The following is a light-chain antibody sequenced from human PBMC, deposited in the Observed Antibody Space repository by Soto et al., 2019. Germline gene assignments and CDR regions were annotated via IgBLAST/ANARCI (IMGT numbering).Light chain of an antibody. Sequence: ETVLTQSPATLSVSPGERATFSCKASQSVTTNLAWYQQKPGQVPRLLIYGAFTRATGIPARFSGSGSGTEFTLSISSLQSEDFAIYHWQQYHRWPHTFGQGTKLEIK. V-gene: IGKV3-15*01. CDR2: GAF. CDR1: QSVTTN. CDR3: QQYHRWPHT. J-gene: IGKJ2*01.